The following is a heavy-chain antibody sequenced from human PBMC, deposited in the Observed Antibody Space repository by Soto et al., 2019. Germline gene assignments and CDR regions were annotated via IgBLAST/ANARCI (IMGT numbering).Heavy chain of an antibody. Sequence: ASVKVSCKASGYTFTGYYLHWVRQAPGQGLEWMGWINPNSGGTNYAQKFQGRVTMTRDTSISTAYMELSRLRSDDTAVYYCARDRGHYYDSSGYWNWFDPWGQGTLVTV. CDR1: GYTFTGYY. V-gene: IGHV1-2*02. J-gene: IGHJ5*02. CDR3: ARDRGHYYDSSGYWNWFDP. D-gene: IGHD3-22*01. CDR2: INPNSGGT.